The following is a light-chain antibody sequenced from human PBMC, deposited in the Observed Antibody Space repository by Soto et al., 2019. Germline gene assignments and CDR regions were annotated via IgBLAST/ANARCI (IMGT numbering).Light chain of an antibody. CDR1: QGISSW. CDR3: QQANSFPIT. Sequence: DIQMTQSPSSVSASVGDRVTVTCRASQGISSWLAWYQKKPGKAPKLLIDAASSLQSGVPSRFSGSGSGTDFTLTISSLQPEDCAIYFCQQANSFPITFGQGTRLEIK. J-gene: IGKJ5*01. CDR2: AAS. V-gene: IGKV1-12*01.